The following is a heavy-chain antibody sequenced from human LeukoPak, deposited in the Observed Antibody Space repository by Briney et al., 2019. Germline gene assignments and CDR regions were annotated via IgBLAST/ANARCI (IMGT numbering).Heavy chain of an antibody. CDR1: GFTFSSYA. D-gene: IGHD3-10*01. Sequence: GGSLRLSCAASGFTFSSYAMHWVRQAPGKGLEWVAVISYDGSNKYYADSVKGRFTISRDNSKNTLYLQMNSLRAEDTAVYYCARDYYGSGSYYMVYWGQGTLVTVSS. CDR2: ISYDGSNK. V-gene: IGHV3-30*04. J-gene: IGHJ4*02. CDR3: ARDYYGSGSYYMVY.